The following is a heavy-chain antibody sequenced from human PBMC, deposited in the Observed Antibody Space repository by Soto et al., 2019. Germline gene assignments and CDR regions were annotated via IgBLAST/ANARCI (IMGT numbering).Heavy chain of an antibody. CDR2: ITASGAST. CDR3: ARSAQNYDFWSDLDAFDV. V-gene: IGHV3-23*01. CDR1: GFTSSNYA. D-gene: IGHD3-3*01. J-gene: IGHJ3*01. Sequence: EVQVLDSGGDSVQPGGSLRLSCAASGFTSSNYAMSWVRQAPGRGLEWVSSITASGASTFYGDSVKGRFTISRDISKNTVYLQMNNLRAEDTAMYFCARSAQNYDFWSDLDAFDVWGQGTMVTVSS.